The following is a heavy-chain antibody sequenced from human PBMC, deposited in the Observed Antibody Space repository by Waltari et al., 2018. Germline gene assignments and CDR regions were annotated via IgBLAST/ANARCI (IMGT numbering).Heavy chain of an antibody. Sequence: QVQLVQSGAEVKKPGGSVKVFCKASGYTFPSYDINWVRPATGQGLEWMGWMNPNRGNTGYAQKFQGRVTITRNTSISTAYMELSSLRSEDTAVYYCARGSCSGGSCYPDPWGQGTLVTVSS. CDR1: GYTFPSYD. CDR2: MNPNRGNT. D-gene: IGHD2-15*01. J-gene: IGHJ5*02. CDR3: ARGSCSGGSCYPDP. V-gene: IGHV1-8*03.